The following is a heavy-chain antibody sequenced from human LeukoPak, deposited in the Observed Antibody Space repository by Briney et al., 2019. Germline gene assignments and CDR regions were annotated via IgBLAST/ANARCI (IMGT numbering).Heavy chain of an antibody. CDR3: AKSGYNRFDY. V-gene: IGHV3-23*01. Sequence: GGSLRLFCAASGFTFSSSAMSWVRQAPGKGLEWVSNVSGSGRGETTYSADSVKGRFTISRDNSRNTLILQMNSLRAEDTAVYYCAKSGYNRFDYWGQGILVTVSS. CDR1: GFTFSSSA. D-gene: IGHD5-24*01. J-gene: IGHJ4*02. CDR2: VSGSGRGETT.